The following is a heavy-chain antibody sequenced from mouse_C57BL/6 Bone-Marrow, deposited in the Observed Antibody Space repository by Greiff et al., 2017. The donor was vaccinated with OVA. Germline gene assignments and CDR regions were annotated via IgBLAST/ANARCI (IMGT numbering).Heavy chain of an antibody. D-gene: IGHD1-1*01. J-gene: IGHJ1*03. CDR1: GFTFSDAW. V-gene: IGHV6-6*01. Sequence: EVQGVESGGGLVQPGGSMKLSCAASGFTFSDAWMDWVRQSPEKGLEWVAEIRNKANNHATYYAESVKGRFTISRDDSKSSVYLQMNSLRAEDTGIYYCTFTTHWYFDVWGTGTTVTVSS. CDR3: TFTTHWYFDV. CDR2: IRNKANNHAT.